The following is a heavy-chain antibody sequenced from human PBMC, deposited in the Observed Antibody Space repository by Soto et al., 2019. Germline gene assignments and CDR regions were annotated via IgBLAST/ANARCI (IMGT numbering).Heavy chain of an antibody. D-gene: IGHD2-15*01. CDR2: IKQDGSEK. CDR3: ARVSMVTPTRDAFDI. Sequence: EVQLVESGGGLVQPGGSLRLSCAASGFTFSSYWMSWVRQAPGKGLEWVANIKQDGSEKYYVDSVKGRFTISRDNAKNSLYLQMNSLRAEDTAVYYCARVSMVTPTRDAFDIWGQGTMVTVSS. CDR1: GFTFSSYW. V-gene: IGHV3-7*05. J-gene: IGHJ3*02.